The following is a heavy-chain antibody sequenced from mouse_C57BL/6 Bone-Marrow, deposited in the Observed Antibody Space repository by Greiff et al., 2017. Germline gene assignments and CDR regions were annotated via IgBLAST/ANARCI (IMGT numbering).Heavy chain of an antibody. CDR2: IDPSDSCT. J-gene: IGHJ2*01. Sequence: VQLQQPGAELVKPGASVKLSCKASGYTFTSYWMQWVKQRPGQGLEWIGEIDPSDSCTNYNQKFKGKATLTVDTSSSTAYMQLSSLTSEDSAVDYCSRTMTTVPYYFDYWGQGTTLTVSS. D-gene: IGHD1-1*01. CDR1: GYTFTSYW. V-gene: IGHV1-50*01. CDR3: SRTMTTVPYYFDY.